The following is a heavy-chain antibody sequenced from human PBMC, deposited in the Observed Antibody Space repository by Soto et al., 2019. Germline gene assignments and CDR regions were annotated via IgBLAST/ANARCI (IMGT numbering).Heavy chain of an antibody. CDR3: ARDLGGDYAEPIGFDF. D-gene: IGHD4-17*01. CDR1: GFTVSWNY. CDR2: VYSGGNT. Sequence: EVQLVQSGGGLVQPGGSLRLSCAASGFTVSWNYMSWVRQAPGKGLEWVSVVYSGGNTNYADSVKRRFTISRDNSKNTLFLQMSSLRPEDTAVYYCARDLGGDYAEPIGFDFRGQGSLVTVSS. J-gene: IGHJ4*02. V-gene: IGHV3-66*01.